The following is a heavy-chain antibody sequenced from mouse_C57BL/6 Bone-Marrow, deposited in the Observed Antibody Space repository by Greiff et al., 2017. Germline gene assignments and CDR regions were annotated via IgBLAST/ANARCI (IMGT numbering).Heavy chain of an antibody. CDR1: GFSFNTYA. V-gene: IGHV10-1*01. Sequence: GGGLVQPKGSLKLSCAASGFSFNTYAMNWVRQAPGKGLEWVARIRSKSNNYATYYADSVKDRFTISRDDSESMLYLQMNNLKTEDTAMYYCVRLDGYSAMDYWGQGTSVTVSS. J-gene: IGHJ4*01. CDR2: IRSKSNNYAT. CDR3: VRLDGYSAMDY. D-gene: IGHD2-3*01.